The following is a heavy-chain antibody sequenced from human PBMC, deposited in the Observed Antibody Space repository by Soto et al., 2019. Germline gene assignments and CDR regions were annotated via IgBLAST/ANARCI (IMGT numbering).Heavy chain of an antibody. J-gene: IGHJ4*02. CDR1: GITFSSYA. D-gene: IGHD3-10*01. Sequence: PGGSLRLSCAASGITFSSYAMHWVRQAPGKGLEYVSGLSSNGGSTYYANSVKGRFTISRDNSKNTLYLQMGSLRAEDMAVYDCARGRSGFYYFDYWGQGSLVTVSS. CDR3: ARGRSGFYYFDY. V-gene: IGHV3-64*01. CDR2: LSSNGGST.